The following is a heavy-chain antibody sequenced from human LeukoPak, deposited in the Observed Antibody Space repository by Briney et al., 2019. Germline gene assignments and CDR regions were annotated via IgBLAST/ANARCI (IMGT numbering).Heavy chain of an antibody. D-gene: IGHD3-3*01. Sequence: AASVKVSCKASGYTFTSYDINWVRQATGQGLEWMGWMNPNSGNTGYAQKFQGRVTMTRNTSISTAYMELSSLRSEDTAVYYCARGDTYYDFWSGYYRITWFDPWGQGTLVTVSS. J-gene: IGHJ5*02. CDR2: MNPNSGNT. CDR1: GYTFTSYD. CDR3: ARGDTYYDFWSGYYRITWFDP. V-gene: IGHV1-8*01.